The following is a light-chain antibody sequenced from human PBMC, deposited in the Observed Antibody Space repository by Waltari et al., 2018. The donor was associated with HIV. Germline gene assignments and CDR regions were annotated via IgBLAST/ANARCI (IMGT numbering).Light chain of an antibody. CDR1: AGTVSRHHY. V-gene: IGLV7-46*01. Sequence: QVVVTQEPSLSVYPGGTVTVTCAPVAGTVSRHHYTHWFQLKPGQAPRTLIYDTEKRHPWTPGRFAGSLIGGRAALMLAGALPDDEADYYCLLSYFGVRVFGGGTKLTV. CDR3: LLSYFGVRV. J-gene: IGLJ3*02. CDR2: DTE.